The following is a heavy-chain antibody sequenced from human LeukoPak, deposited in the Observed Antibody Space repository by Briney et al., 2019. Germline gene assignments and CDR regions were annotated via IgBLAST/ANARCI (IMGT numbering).Heavy chain of an antibody. CDR1: GGSISSSNW. CDR2: IYHGGST. V-gene: IGHV4-4*02. J-gene: IGHJ6*03. Sequence: PSETLYLTCAVSGGSISSSNWWSWVRQPPGKGLEWIGEIYHGGSTNYNPSLKTRVTISEDKSKNQFSLKLSSVTAADTAVYYCARVPRSYYYYYYMDVWGKGTTVTVSS. CDR3: ARVPRSYYYYYYMDV.